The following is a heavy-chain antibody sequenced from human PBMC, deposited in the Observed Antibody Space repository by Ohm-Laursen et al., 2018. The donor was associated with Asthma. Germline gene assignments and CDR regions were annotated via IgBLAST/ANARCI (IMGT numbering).Heavy chain of an antibody. V-gene: IGHV1-69*13. D-gene: IGHD5-24*01. CDR2: IIPIFGTA. CDR1: GGTFSSYA. Sequence: GASVKVSCKASGGTFSSYAISWVRQAPGQGLEWMGGIIPIFGTANYAQKFQGRVTITADESTSTAYMELSSLRSEDTAVYYCARDRMATTYYYYYYGMDVWGQGTTVTVSS. J-gene: IGHJ6*02. CDR3: ARDRMATTYYYYYYGMDV.